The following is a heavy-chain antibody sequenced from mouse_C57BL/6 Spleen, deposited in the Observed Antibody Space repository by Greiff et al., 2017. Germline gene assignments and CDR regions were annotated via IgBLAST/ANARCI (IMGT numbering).Heavy chain of an antibody. J-gene: IGHJ2*01. D-gene: IGHD2-3*01. Sequence: VMLVESGEGLVKPGGSLKLSCAASGFTFSSYAMSWVRQTPEKRLEWVAYISSGGDYIYYADTVKGRFTISRDNARNTLYLQMSSLKSEDTAMYYCTRPSLDVYYELLYFDYWGQGTTLTVPS. CDR3: TRPSLDVYYELLYFDY. V-gene: IGHV5S21*01. CDR1: GFTFSSYA. CDR2: ISSGGDYI.